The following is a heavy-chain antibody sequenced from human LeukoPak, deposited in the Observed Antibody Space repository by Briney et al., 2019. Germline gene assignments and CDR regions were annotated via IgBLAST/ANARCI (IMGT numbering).Heavy chain of an antibody. V-gene: IGHV1-18*01. Sequence: ASVKVSCKASGYTFTSYGISWVRQAPGQGLEWMGWISAYNGNTNYAQKLQGRVTMTTDTSTSTAYMELRSLRSNDTAVYYCARVSATVESFDPWGQGTLVTVSS. CDR2: ISAYNGNT. CDR3: ARVSATVESFDP. D-gene: IGHD4-11*01. CDR1: GYTFTSYG. J-gene: IGHJ5*02.